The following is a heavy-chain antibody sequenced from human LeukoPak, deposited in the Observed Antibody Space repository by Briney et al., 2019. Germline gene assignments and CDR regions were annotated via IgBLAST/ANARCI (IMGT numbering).Heavy chain of an antibody. J-gene: IGHJ5*01. D-gene: IGHD6-19*01. V-gene: IGHV3-48*01. Sequence: PGGSLRLSCAASGFTFSSYSMNWVRQAPGKGLEWVSCISSSSSTIYYADSVKGRFTISRDNAKNSLYLQMNSLRAEDTAVYYCASDNIYSSGWFGYWGQGTLVTVSS. CDR1: GFTFSSYS. CDR2: ISSSSSTI. CDR3: ASDNIYSSGWFGY.